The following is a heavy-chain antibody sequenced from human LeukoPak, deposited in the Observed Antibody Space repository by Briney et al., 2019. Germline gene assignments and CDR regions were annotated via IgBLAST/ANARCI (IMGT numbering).Heavy chain of an antibody. Sequence: ASVNVSCKPCVYTFTGFYMHWVRQAPRHAREWLGWINPYSGDTNHPQKSQGRVTIARNTPISTAYMELTRLRSDDTAVYYCARDQGVAAAGSEYYYSGMNVWGQGTTVTVSS. V-gene: IGHV1-2*02. CDR1: VYTFTGFY. D-gene: IGHD6-13*01. J-gene: IGHJ6*02. CDR2: INPYSGDT. CDR3: ARDQGVAAAGSEYYYSGMNV.